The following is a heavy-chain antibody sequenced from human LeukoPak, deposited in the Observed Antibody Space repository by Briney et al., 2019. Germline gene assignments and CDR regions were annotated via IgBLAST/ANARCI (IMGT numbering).Heavy chain of an antibody. V-gene: IGHV4-59*08. Sequence: SETLSLTCTVSGGSISSYYWSWIRQPPGKGLEWIGYIYYSGSTNYNPSLKSRVTISVDTSKNQFSLKLSSVTAVDTAVYYCASHIAVAGPFDYWGQGTLVTVSS. CDR1: GGSISSYY. CDR2: IYYSGST. CDR3: ASHIAVAGPFDY. J-gene: IGHJ4*02. D-gene: IGHD6-19*01.